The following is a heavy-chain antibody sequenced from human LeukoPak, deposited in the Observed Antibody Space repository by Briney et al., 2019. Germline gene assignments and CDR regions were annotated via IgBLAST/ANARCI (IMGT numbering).Heavy chain of an antibody. V-gene: IGHV3-30*02. D-gene: IGHD2-2*02. CDR1: GFTFSSYG. CDR3: AKDGGPGDCSSTSCCTYFDY. Sequence: PGGSLRLSCAASGFTFSSYGMHWVRQAPGKGLEWVAFIRYDGSNKYYADSVKGRFTISRDNSKNTLYLQMNSLRAEDTAVYYCAKDGGPGDCSSTSCCTYFDYWGQGTLVTVSS. J-gene: IGHJ4*02. CDR2: IRYDGSNK.